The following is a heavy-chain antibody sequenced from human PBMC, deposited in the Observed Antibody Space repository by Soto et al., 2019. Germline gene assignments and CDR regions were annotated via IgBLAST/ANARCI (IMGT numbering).Heavy chain of an antibody. J-gene: IGHJ6*02. CDR1: GDSIRRADYY. V-gene: IGHV4-30-4*01. CDR3: SIHLWVKPEVCYCGMDV. CDR2: IFYSGTT. Sequence: SETLSFACPVSGDSIRRADYYWSWIRQTPGEGVEWIGHIFYSGTTYYNPSLKSRLTISVDTSKNHFSLRLTSVTAADTAVYYGSIHLWVKPEVCYCGMDVWGQGTTDTVSS. D-gene: IGHD2-21*02.